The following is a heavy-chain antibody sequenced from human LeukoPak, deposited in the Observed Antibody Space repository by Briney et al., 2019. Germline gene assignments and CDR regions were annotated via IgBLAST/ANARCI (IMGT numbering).Heavy chain of an antibody. V-gene: IGHV4-34*01. D-gene: IGHD3-22*01. CDR1: GASFSDSY. CDR2: INNSGST. J-gene: IGHJ4*02. CDR3: ARTVNYYDTSGYSYYFDY. Sequence: PSETLSLTCAVYGASFSDSYWSWIRQSPEKGLEWIGEINNSGSTSYNPSLNSRVIMSVDRSKNQFSLRLTSVTAADTAVYYCARTVNYYDTSGYSYYFDYWGQGTLVTVSS.